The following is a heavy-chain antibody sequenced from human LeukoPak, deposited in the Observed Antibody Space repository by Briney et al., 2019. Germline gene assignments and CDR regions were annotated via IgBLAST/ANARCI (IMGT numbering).Heavy chain of an antibody. CDR1: GGSISSSSYY. J-gene: IGHJ6*03. CDR2: IYFSGST. CDR3: ARQGYYYYIDV. V-gene: IGHV4-39*01. Sequence: SETLSLTCTVAGGSISSSSYYWGCIRQPPGKGLEWIGSIYFSGSTYYNPSLKSRVTISIDTSKNQFSLNLNSVTAADAAVYYRARQGYYYYIDVWGKGTTVTVSS.